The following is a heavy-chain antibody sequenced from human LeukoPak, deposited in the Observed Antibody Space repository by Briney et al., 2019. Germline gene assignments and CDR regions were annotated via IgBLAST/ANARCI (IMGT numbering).Heavy chain of an antibody. J-gene: IGHJ6*03. CDR3: AKGYCSSTSCYESYYYYYMDV. CDR1: GFTFSSYA. V-gene: IGHV3-23*01. D-gene: IGHD2-2*01. CDR2: ISGSGGST. Sequence: GGSLRLSCAASGFTFSSYAMSWVRQAPGKGLEWVSAISGSGGSTYYADSVKGRFTISRDNSKNTLYLQMNSLRAEDTAVYYCAKGYCSSTSCYESYYYYYMDVWGKGTTVTVSS.